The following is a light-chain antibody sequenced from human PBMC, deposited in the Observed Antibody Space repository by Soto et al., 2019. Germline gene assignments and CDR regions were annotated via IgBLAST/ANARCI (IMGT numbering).Light chain of an antibody. CDR3: QQYNNWPRT. Sequence: ESVLTQSPATLSLAPGERATLSCRASQSVSSYLAWYQQKPGQAPRLLIYDASNRATGIPARFSGSGSGTDFTLTISSLEPEDFAVYYCQQYNNWPRTFGQGTKV. J-gene: IGKJ1*01. CDR2: DAS. CDR1: QSVSSY. V-gene: IGKV3-11*01.